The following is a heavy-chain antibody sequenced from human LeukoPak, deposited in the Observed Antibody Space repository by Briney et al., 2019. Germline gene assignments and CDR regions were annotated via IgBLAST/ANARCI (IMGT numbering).Heavy chain of an antibody. Sequence: GESLKISCKGSGYSFISYWIGWVRQMPGKGLEWMGIIYPGDSDTRYSPSFQGQVTISADKSISTAYLQWSSLKASDTAMYYCARLGGGVSSSRYYYLDVWGKGTTVTVSS. J-gene: IGHJ6*03. CDR2: IYPGDSDT. D-gene: IGHD6-13*01. V-gene: IGHV5-51*01. CDR3: ARLGGGVSSSRYYYLDV. CDR1: GYSFISYW.